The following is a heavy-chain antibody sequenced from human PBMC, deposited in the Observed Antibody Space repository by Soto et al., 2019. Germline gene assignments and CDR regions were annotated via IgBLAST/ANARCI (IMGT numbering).Heavy chain of an antibody. V-gene: IGHV4-39*07. J-gene: IGHJ5*02. CDR3: ARGGLRTSGWYNWFDP. CDR2: ITYSGST. CDR1: GGSINNNHDY. D-gene: IGHD6-19*01. Sequence: SETLSLTCTVSGGSINNNHDYWGWVRQPPGKGLEWIGKITYSGSTNFNPSLRSRIAISVDTSKNQFSLKLNSVTAADTAVYYCARGGLRTSGWYNWFDPWGQGTLVTVSS.